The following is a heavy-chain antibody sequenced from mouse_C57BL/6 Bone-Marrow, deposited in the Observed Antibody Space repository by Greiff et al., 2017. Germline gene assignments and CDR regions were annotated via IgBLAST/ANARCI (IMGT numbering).Heavy chain of an antibody. CDR3: ARAIYDGYYWFAY. Sequence: VQLQQPGAELVKPGASVKMSCKASGYTFTSYWITWVKQRPGQGLEWIGDIYPGSGSTNYNEKFKSKATLTVDTSSSTAYMQLSSLTSEDSAVYYCARAIYDGYYWFAYWGQGTLVTVSA. D-gene: IGHD2-3*01. CDR2: IYPGSGST. CDR1: GYTFTSYW. V-gene: IGHV1-55*01. J-gene: IGHJ3*01.